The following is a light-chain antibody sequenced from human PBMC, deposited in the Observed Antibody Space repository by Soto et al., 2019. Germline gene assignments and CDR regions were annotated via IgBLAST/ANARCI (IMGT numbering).Light chain of an antibody. J-gene: IGKJ3*01. CDR3: QYRSNWLFT. CDR2: DAS. Sequence: EIVLTQSPGTLSLSPGERATLSCRASQSVSSYLAWYQQKPGQAPRLLIYDASNRATGIPTRFSGSGSGTDFTLTISSLEPEDFAVYYYQYRSNWLFTFGPGTKVDIK. CDR1: QSVSSY. V-gene: IGKV3-11*01.